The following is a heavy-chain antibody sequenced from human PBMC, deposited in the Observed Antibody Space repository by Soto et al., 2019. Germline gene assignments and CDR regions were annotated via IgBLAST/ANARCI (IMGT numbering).Heavy chain of an antibody. Sequence: GASVKVSCKASGYTFTGYYMHWVRQAPGQGLEWMGWINPNSGGTNYAQKFQGWVTMTRDTSISTAYMELSRLRSDDTAVYYCARVRYSIHPDYYYGMDVWGQGTTVTVSS. CDR1: GYTFTGYY. J-gene: IGHJ6*02. CDR2: INPNSGGT. V-gene: IGHV1-2*04. D-gene: IGHD4-4*01. CDR3: ARVRYSIHPDYYYGMDV.